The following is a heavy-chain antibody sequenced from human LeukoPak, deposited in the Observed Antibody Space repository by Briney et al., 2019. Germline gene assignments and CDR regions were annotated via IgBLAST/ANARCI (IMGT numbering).Heavy chain of an antibody. CDR3: ARDRRRDIFHAFDI. J-gene: IGHJ3*02. V-gene: IGHV4-59*01. Sequence: SETLSLTYTVSGDSIRTSCWSWIRQPPGKGLEWIAYVHYSESANYNPSLKSRVTVSLGTAKNQFSLKLSSVTAAGTAIYVCARDRRRDIFHAFDIWGQGTTVTVSP. CDR1: GDSIRTSC. CDR2: VHYSESA. D-gene: IGHD3-3*02.